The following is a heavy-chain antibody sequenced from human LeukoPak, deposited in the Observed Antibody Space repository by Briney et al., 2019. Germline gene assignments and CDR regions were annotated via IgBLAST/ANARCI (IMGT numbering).Heavy chain of an antibody. D-gene: IGHD3/OR15-3a*01. CDR1: GDSVSSNSAC. CDR2: TCYRSGWGS. J-gene: IGHJ4*02. Sequence: SQTPSLTCAISGDSVSSNSACWTWIRQSPSSGIEWLGRTCYRSGWGSDYAPSLKSRISINADTSKNQFSLQLNSVTPEDTAVYYCAREGDWAGTAYWGQGTLVAVSA. V-gene: IGHV6-1*01. CDR3: AREGDWAGTAY.